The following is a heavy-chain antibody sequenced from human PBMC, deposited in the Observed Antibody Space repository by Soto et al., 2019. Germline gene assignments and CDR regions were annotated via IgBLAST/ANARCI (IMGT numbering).Heavy chain of an antibody. D-gene: IGHD3-10*01. Sequence: QLQLQESGSGLVKPSQTLSLSSGVSGGSITSGNTYSWSWIRQPPGKGLEWIGSISHTGSTSYSPSLKSRVSMSVDMSKNQFSLKLSSVTAADTAVYYCARAVTPYFGTWFDPLGQGTLVTVSS. V-gene: IGHV4-30-2*01. CDR1: GGSITSGNTYS. CDR2: ISHTGST. J-gene: IGHJ5*02. CDR3: ARAVTPYFGTWFDP.